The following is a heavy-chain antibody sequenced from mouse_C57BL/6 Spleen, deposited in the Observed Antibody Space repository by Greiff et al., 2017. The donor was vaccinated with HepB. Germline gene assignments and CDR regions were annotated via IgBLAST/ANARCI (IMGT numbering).Heavy chain of an antibody. J-gene: IGHJ4*01. Sequence: EVQLVESGEGLVKPGGSLKLSCAASGFTFSSYAMSWVRQTPEKRLEWVAYISSGGDYIYYADTVKGRFTISRDNARNTLYLQMSSRKSEDTAMYYCTRDPPITTGYYYAMDYWGQGTSVTVSS. V-gene: IGHV5-9-1*02. D-gene: IGHD2-4*01. CDR1: GFTFSSYA. CDR2: ISSGGDYI. CDR3: TRDPPITTGYYYAMDY.